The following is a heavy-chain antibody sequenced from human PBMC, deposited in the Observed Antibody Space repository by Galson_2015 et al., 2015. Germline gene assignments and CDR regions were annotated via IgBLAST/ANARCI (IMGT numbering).Heavy chain of an antibody. CDR2: ISYDGSNK. CDR1: GFTFSSYG. V-gene: IGHV3-30*18. Sequence: SLRLSCAASGFTFSSYGMHWVRQAPGKGLEWVAVISYDGSNKYYADSVKGRFTISRDNSKNTLYLQMNSLRAEDTAVYYRAEAGGTQGDYYYYYGMDVWGQGTTVTVSS. CDR3: AEAGGTQGDYYYYYGMDV. D-gene: IGHD3-16*01. J-gene: IGHJ6*02.